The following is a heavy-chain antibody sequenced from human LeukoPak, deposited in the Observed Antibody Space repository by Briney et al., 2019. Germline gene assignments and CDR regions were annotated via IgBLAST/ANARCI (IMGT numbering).Heavy chain of an antibody. D-gene: IGHD5-18*01. J-gene: IGHJ4*02. V-gene: IGHV3-30*18. Sequence: GGSLRLSCAASGFTFSSYGMHWVRQAPGKGLEWVAVISYDGSNKYYADSVKGRFTISRDNSKNTLYLQMNSLRAEDTAVYYCAKDVDTAMVYYFDYWGQGALVTVSS. CDR3: AKDVDTAMVYYFDY. CDR2: ISYDGSNK. CDR1: GFTFSSYG.